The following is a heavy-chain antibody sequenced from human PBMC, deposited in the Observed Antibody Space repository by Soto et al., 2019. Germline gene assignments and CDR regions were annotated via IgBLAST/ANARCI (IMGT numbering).Heavy chain of an antibody. D-gene: IGHD4-17*01. CDR3: ARTTTVVTQQAFDI. V-gene: IGHV1-69*02. CDR2: IIPILGIA. J-gene: IGHJ3*02. Sequence: QVQLVQSGAEVKKPGSSVKVSCKASGGTFSSYTISWVRQAPGQGLEWMGRIIPILGIANYAQKFRGRVTITADKSTSTAYMELSSLRSEDTAVYYCARTTTVVTQQAFDIWGQGTMVTVSS. CDR1: GGTFSSYT.